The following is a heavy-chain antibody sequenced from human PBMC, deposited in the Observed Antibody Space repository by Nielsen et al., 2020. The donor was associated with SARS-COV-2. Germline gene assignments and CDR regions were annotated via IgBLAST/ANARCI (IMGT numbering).Heavy chain of an antibody. Sequence: ASVKVSCKASGYTFTSYAMHWVRQAPGQRLEWMGWINAGNGNTKYSQKFQGRVTITRDTSASTAYMELSSLRSEDTAVYYCARGGGGSYYGNIDYWGQGTLVTVSS. D-gene: IGHD1-26*01. CDR2: INAGNGNT. CDR1: GYTFTSYA. J-gene: IGHJ4*02. CDR3: ARGGGGSYYGNIDY. V-gene: IGHV1-3*01.